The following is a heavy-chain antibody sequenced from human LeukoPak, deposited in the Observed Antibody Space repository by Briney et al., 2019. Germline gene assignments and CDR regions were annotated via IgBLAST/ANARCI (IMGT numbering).Heavy chain of an antibody. Sequence: PGGSLRLSCVVSGITLSNYGMSWVRQAPGKGLEWVAGLSGSGGVTHYADSVKGRFTISRDNARNTLYLQMSSLRAEDTAVYFCAKRGIVIRSLFVVGYHKEASYFDSWGQGALVTVSS. J-gene: IGHJ4*02. CDR1: GITLSNYG. V-gene: IGHV3-23*01. D-gene: IGHD3-16*01. CDR3: AKRGIVIRSLFVVGYHKEASYFDS. CDR2: LSGSGGVT.